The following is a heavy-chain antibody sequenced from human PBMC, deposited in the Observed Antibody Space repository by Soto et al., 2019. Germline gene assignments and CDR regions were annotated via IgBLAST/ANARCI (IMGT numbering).Heavy chain of an antibody. J-gene: IGHJ4*02. V-gene: IGHV4-31*03. CDR3: ARDSSGPGYSYGKFDY. D-gene: IGHD5-18*01. Sequence: PSETLSLTFTVSGVSVSTGGYFWTLVRQHPGKGLEWIGNIYYSGMTYYNPSLRGRVSISLDPSESQFSLKLNSVTAADTAVYYCARDSSGPGYSYGKFDYWGQGALVTVSS. CDR2: IYYSGMT. CDR1: GVSVSTGGYF.